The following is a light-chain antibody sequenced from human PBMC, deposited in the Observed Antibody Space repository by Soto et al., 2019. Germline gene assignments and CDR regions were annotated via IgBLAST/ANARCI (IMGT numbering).Light chain of an antibody. J-gene: IGKJ4*01. CDR3: QQRSNWLT. CDR1: QSVSSY. CDR2: DAS. V-gene: IGKV3-11*01. Sequence: EIVLTQSPATLSLSPGERATLSCRASQSVSSYLAWYQQKPGQAPRLLIYDASNRATGIPARFSGSGSGTDFTLTISSLVPEDFAVYYCQQRSNWLTLGGGTKVDIK.